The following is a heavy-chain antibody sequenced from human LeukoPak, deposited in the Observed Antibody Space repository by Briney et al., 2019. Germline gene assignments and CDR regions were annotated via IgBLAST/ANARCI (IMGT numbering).Heavy chain of an antibody. Sequence: GGSLRLSCAASGFTVSGNYMSWVRQAPGKGLEWVSVIYCCGSTYYADSVKGRFTISRDNSKNTLYLQMNSLRAEDTAVYYCARGHDSSGYYYSFGFGSLLNWGQGTLVTVSS. CDR2: IYCCGST. CDR3: ARGHDSSGYYYSFGFGSLLN. CDR1: GFTVSGNY. V-gene: IGHV3-66*01. D-gene: IGHD3-22*01. J-gene: IGHJ4*02.